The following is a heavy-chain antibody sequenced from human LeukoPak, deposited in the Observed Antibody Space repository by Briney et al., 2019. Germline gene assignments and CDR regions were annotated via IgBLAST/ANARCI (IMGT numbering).Heavy chain of an antibody. CDR3: ASYMTTVTTQGWFDP. J-gene: IGHJ5*02. CDR2: IYYSGST. V-gene: IGHV4-30-4*07. Sequence: SETLSLTCAVSGGSISSGGYSWSWIRQPPGKGLEWIGYIYYSGSTYYNPSLKSRVTISVDTSKNQFSLKLSSVTAAGTAVYYCASYMTTVTTQGWFDPWGQGTLVTVSS. CDR1: GGSISSGGYS. D-gene: IGHD4-17*01.